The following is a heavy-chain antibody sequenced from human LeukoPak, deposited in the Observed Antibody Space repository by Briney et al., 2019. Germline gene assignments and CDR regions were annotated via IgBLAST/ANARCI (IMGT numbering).Heavy chain of an antibody. V-gene: IGHV3-23*01. CDR3: AKDRYSIDY. CDR1: GLSFSSYA. Sequence: PGGSLRLSCAASGLSFSSYAMSWVRQAPRKGLEWISTISVSSGSTYYADSVKGRFTISRDNSKNKLYLQTSSLRAEDTAVYYCAKDRYSIDYWGQGTLVTVSS. CDR2: ISVSSGST. D-gene: IGHD1-1*01. J-gene: IGHJ4*02.